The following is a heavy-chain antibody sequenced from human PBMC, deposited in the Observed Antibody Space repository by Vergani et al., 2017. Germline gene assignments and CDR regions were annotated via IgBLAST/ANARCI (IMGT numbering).Heavy chain of an antibody. CDR1: GFTFSDYY. V-gene: IGHV3-11*05. Sequence: QVQLVESGGGLVKPGGSLRLSCAASGFTFSDYYMSWIRQAPGKGLEWVSYISISSSYTNYADSVKGRFTISRDNAKTSLYLQMNSLRAEDTAVYYCARDRDDSSYYYYYYGMDVWGQGTTVTVSS. CDR2: ISISSSYT. J-gene: IGHJ6*02. CDR3: ARDRDDSSYYYYYYGMDV. D-gene: IGHD6-6*01.